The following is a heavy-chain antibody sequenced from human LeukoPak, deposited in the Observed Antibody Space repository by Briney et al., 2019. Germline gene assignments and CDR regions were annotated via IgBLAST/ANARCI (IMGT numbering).Heavy chain of an antibody. Sequence: PSETLSLTCAVSGGSFSGYYWSWIRQPPGKGLEWIGEINHSGSTNYNPSLKSRVTISVDTSKNQFSLKLSSVTAADTAVYYCASSGHYDFWSGYYGYFDLWGRGTLVTVSS. J-gene: IGHJ2*01. V-gene: IGHV4-34*01. CDR1: GGSFSGYY. CDR3: ASSGHYDFWSGYYGYFDL. CDR2: INHSGST. D-gene: IGHD3-3*01.